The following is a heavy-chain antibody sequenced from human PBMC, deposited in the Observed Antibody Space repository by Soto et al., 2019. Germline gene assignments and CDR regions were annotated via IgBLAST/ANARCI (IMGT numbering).Heavy chain of an antibody. Sequence: GGSLRLSCVASGFTFTTYPMNWVRQAPGKGLEWVSGISASGGSTYYADSVKGRFTISRDNSKDTLYLQMNSLRDDDTAIYYCAKSSTRSSGRTDYFDCWGQGTLVTVSS. V-gene: IGHV3-23*01. CDR1: GFTFTTYP. J-gene: IGHJ4*02. CDR2: ISASGGST. D-gene: IGHD3-22*01. CDR3: AKSSTRSSGRTDYFDC.